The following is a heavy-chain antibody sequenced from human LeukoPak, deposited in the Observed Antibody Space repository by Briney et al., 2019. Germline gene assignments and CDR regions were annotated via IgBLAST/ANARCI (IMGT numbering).Heavy chain of an antibody. D-gene: IGHD2-2*01. V-gene: IGHV2-70*01. Sequence: SGPTLVNPTPTLTLTCSFSGFSLSTSGMCVSWIRQPPGKALEWLAPIDWDDDKYYSTSLKTRLTISKGTSKNQVVLTMTNMDPVDTATYYCARIYRYCSTTSCYVPDYWSQGTLVTVSS. CDR1: GFSLSTSGMC. CDR3: ARIYRYCSTTSCYVPDY. J-gene: IGHJ4*02. CDR2: IDWDDDK.